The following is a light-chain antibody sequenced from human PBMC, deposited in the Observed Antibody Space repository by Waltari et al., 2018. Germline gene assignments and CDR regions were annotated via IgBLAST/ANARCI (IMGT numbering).Light chain of an antibody. CDR2: WAS. Sequence: DIVMTQSPDFLAVSLGERATINCKSSQSVLYSANNKDYLAWYQQKPGQPPKLLIYWASTRESGVPDRFSGSGSGTDFTLTISSLQAEDVAVYYCQQHYSPPQTFGQGTKVEIK. J-gene: IGKJ1*01. CDR1: QSVLYSANNKDY. CDR3: QQHYSPPQT. V-gene: IGKV4-1*01.